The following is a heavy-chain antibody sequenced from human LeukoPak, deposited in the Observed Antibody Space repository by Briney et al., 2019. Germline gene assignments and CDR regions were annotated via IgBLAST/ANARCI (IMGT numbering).Heavy chain of an antibody. D-gene: IGHD3-22*01. J-gene: IGHJ3*02. CDR3: ARGPYSYDSSGAFDI. CDR2: IYYSGST. CDR1: GGSISSYY. Sequence: PSETLSLTCTVSGGSISSYYWSWIRQPPGKGLEWIGYIYYSGSTNYNPSLKSRVTISVDTSKNQFSLKLSSMTAADTAVYFCARGPYSYDSSGAFDIWGQGTMVTVSS. V-gene: IGHV4-59*08.